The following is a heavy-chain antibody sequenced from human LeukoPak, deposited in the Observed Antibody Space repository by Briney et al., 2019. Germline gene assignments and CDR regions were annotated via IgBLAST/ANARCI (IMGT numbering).Heavy chain of an antibody. Sequence: PGGPLRLSCAPSGFTFSSYGMHWVRQAPGKGLEWVAFIRYDGSNKYCADSVKGRFTISRDNSKNTLYLQMNSLRAEDTAVYYCAKDHRAYCGGDCVDFDYWGQGTLVTVSS. J-gene: IGHJ4*02. D-gene: IGHD2-21*02. CDR3: AKDHRAYCGGDCVDFDY. CDR1: GFTFSSYG. CDR2: IRYDGSNK. V-gene: IGHV3-30*02.